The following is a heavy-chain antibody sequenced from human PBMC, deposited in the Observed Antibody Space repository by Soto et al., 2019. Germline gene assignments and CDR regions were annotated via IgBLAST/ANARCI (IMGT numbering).Heavy chain of an antibody. Sequence: EVQLLESGGGLVQPGGSLRLSCVVSGLTFSRADLSWVRHTPGKGLDWVARISGDGVTTYYADSVTGRFTVSRDNAKNTLSLQISGLRAEDTAVYYCAREYYGLLTGYYTDYWGQGTLVSVSS. V-gene: IGHV3-23*01. J-gene: IGHJ4*02. CDR3: AREYYGLLTGYYTDY. D-gene: IGHD3-9*01. CDR2: ISGDGVTT. CDR1: GLTFSRAD.